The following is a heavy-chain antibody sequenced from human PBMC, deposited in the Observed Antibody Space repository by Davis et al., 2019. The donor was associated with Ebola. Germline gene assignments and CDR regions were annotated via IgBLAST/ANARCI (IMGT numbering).Heavy chain of an antibody. CDR3: ARVIAVAEYNWFDP. CDR1: GGSISSYY. J-gene: IGHJ5*02. D-gene: IGHD6-19*01. V-gene: IGHV4-59*01. CDR2: IDYSGST. Sequence: PSETLSLTCTVSGGSISSYYWSWIRQPPGKGLEWMGKIDYSGSTNYNPSLKSRVTIPVDKSKNQFSLKLSSVTAADTAVYYCARVIAVAEYNWFDPWGQGTLVTVSS.